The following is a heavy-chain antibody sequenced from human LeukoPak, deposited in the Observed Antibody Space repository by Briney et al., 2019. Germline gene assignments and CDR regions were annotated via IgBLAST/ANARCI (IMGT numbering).Heavy chain of an antibody. D-gene: IGHD6-19*01. J-gene: IGHJ4*02. V-gene: IGHV3-30*03. Sequence: GGTLRLSCAASGFTFSSYGMSWVRQAPGKGLEWVAVISYDGSNKYYADSVKGRFTISRDNSKNTLYLQMNSLRAEDTAVYYCARDQSPYSSGWYGGAFDYWGQGTLVTVSS. CDR1: GFTFSSYG. CDR2: ISYDGSNK. CDR3: ARDQSPYSSGWYGGAFDY.